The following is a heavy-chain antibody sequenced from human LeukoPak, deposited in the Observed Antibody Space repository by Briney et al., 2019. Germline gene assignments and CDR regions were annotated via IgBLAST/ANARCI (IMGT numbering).Heavy chain of an antibody. CDR2: ISYDGSNK. D-gene: IGHD5-24*01. J-gene: IGHJ4*02. Sequence: GRSLRLSCAASGFTFSSYAMHWVRQAPGKGLEWVAVISYDGSNKYYADSVKGRFTISRDNSKNTLYLQMNSLRAEDTAVYYCASSRGEMATNDFDYWGQGTLVTVSS. CDR1: GFTFSSYA. CDR3: ASSRGEMATNDFDY. V-gene: IGHV3-30*14.